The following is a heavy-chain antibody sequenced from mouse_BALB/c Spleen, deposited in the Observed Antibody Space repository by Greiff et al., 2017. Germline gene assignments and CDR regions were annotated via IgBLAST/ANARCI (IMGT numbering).Heavy chain of an antibody. V-gene: IGHV5-12-1*01. CDR2: ISSGGGST. CDR1: GFAFSSYD. J-gene: IGHJ2*01. Sequence: DVKLQESGGGLVKPGGSLKLSCAASGFAFSSYDMSWVRQTPEKRLEWVAYISSGGGSTYYPDTVKGRFTISRDNAKNTLYLQMSSLKSEDTAMYYCARRDYFDYWGQGTTLTVSS. CDR3: ARRDYFDY.